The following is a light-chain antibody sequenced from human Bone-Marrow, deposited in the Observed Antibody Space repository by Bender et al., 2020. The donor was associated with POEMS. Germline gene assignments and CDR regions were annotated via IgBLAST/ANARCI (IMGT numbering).Light chain of an antibody. CDR3: SSYTSSSTPNWV. CDR2: DVS. V-gene: IGLV2-14*03. J-gene: IGLJ3*02. CDR1: SSDVGTYNY. Sequence: QSALPQPASVSGSPGQSVTISCTGTSSDVGTYNYVSWYQQHPGRAPKLMIYDVSNRPSGVSNRFSGSKSGKTASLTISGLQTADEADYYCSSYTSSSTPNWVFGGGTKLTVL.